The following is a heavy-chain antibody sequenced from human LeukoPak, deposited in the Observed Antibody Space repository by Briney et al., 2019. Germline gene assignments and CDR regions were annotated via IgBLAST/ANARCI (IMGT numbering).Heavy chain of an antibody. CDR3: ANLPRGDY. CDR2: IYSGGNT. V-gene: IGHV3-53*01. Sequence: GGSLRLSCAASGFTGSRNYMSWVRQAPGKGLEWVSVIYSGGNTYYADFVKGRFTISRDNSKNTLYLQINSLTAEDTAVYYCANLPRGDYWGLGTLVTVSS. CDR1: GFTGSRNY. J-gene: IGHJ4*02. D-gene: IGHD3-10*01.